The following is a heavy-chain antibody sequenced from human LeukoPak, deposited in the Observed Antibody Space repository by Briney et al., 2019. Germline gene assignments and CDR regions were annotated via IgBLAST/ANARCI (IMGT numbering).Heavy chain of an antibody. CDR2: ISGSGSRGSGIIGGNT. CDR3: AKGRCGDSSCWYFDA. V-gene: IGHV3-23*01. Sequence: GGSLRLSCAASGFTFSSYAMSWGRQAPGKGLEWVALISGSGSRGSGIIGGNTYYADSVKGRFTISRDDSQNTVYLQMNSVRAEDTAIYFCAKGRCGDSSCWYFDAWAKGTRVTVSS. D-gene: IGHD6-13*01. CDR1: GFTFSSYA. J-gene: IGHJ4*02.